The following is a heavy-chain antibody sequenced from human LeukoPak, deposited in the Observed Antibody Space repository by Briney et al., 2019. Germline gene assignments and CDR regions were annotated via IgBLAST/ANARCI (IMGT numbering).Heavy chain of an antibody. D-gene: IGHD7-27*01. V-gene: IGHV3-7*01. Sequence: GGSLRLSCAASGFTFSSYWMSWVRQAPGKGLEWVANIKQDGGEKYYVDSVEGRFTISRDNAKNSLYLQMNSLRAEDTAVYYCARDNGGYYSYYYMDVWGKGTTVTVSS. CDR3: ARDNGGYYSYYYMDV. CDR2: IKQDGGEK. J-gene: IGHJ6*03. CDR1: GFTFSSYW.